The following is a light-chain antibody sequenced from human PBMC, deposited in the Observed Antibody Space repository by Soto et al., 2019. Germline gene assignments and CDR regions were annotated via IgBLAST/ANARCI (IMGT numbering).Light chain of an antibody. CDR2: AAS. V-gene: IGKV1-39*01. Sequence: DIQMTQSPSSLSASVGDRVTITCRASQTVLKYLNWYQQKPGRAPSLLIYAASSLQSGVPSRFSGSGSGTEFAIIITSMQGGDFTTYYCQQSYRTLFSFGPGTKV. CDR1: QTVLKY. CDR3: QQSYRTLFS. J-gene: IGKJ3*01.